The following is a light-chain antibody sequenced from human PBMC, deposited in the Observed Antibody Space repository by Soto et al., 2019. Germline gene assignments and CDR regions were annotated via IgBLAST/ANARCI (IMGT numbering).Light chain of an antibody. CDR1: QSVSNAY. J-gene: IGKJ1*01. CDR2: GAS. CDR3: QQDAASPRT. Sequence: EIVLTQSPGTLSLSPRERATLSCRASQSVSNAYLAWYQHKVGQSPRLLIYGASNRAPGITDRVSGSGSGTDFTLTISRLEPEDFAVYYCQQDAASPRTVGQRTQVEVK. V-gene: IGKV3-20*01.